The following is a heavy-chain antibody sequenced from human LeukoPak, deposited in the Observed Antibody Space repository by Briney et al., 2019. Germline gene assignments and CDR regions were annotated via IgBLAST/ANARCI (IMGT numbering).Heavy chain of an antibody. V-gene: IGHV3-23*01. Sequence: GGSLRLSCAASGFAFSFYAMSWLRQPPGKGLEWVSTINANSGTTSYAASVRGRFTISRDNSKNTLYLQVNTLRADDTATYYCAKPISGGPAVTAHWFHPWGQGTLVVVSS. CDR3: AKPISGGPAVTAHWFHP. CDR1: GFAFSFYA. J-gene: IGHJ5*01. CDR2: INANSGTT. D-gene: IGHD6-19*01.